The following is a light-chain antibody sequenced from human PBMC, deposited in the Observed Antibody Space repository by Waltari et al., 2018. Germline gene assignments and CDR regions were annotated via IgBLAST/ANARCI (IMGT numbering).Light chain of an antibody. V-gene: IGLV1-44*01. Sequence: QSVLTQPPSAAGTPGPRVTISCSGSSSNIGIHTVNWYQHLPGTAPKLLIYNNNQRPSGVPDRFSGSKSGTSASLALSGLQSDDEAHYYCSTWDGSLTGVVFGGGTKLTVL. CDR2: NNN. CDR3: STWDGSLTGVV. CDR1: SSNIGIHT. J-gene: IGLJ3*02.